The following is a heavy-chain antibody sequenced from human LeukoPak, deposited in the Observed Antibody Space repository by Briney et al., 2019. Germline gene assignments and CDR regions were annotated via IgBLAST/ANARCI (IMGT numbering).Heavy chain of an antibody. Sequence: PSETLSLTCTVSGGSISSYYWSWIRQPPGKGLEWIGYIYYSGSTNYNPSLKSRVTISVDTSKNQFSLKLSSVTAADTAVYYCARGVAARPTKEYYYYYMDVWGKGTTVTVSS. CDR3: ARGVAARPTKEYYYYYMDV. D-gene: IGHD6-6*01. J-gene: IGHJ6*03. V-gene: IGHV4-59*01. CDR2: IYYSGST. CDR1: GGSISSYY.